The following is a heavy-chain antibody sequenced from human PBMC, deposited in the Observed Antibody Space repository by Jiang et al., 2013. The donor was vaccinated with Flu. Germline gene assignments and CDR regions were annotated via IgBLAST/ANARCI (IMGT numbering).Heavy chain of an antibody. CDR3: ARMHLPTYYDYVWGTGYFDL. Sequence: KPTQTLTLTCTFSGFSLSTSGMCVSWIRQPPGKALEWLALIDWDDDKYYSTSLKTRLTISKDTSKNQVVLTMTNMDPVDTATYYCARMHLPTYYDYVWGTGYFDLWGRGTLVTVSS. D-gene: IGHD3-16*01. CDR1: GFSLSTSGMC. CDR2: IDWDDDK. V-gene: IGHV2-70*01. J-gene: IGHJ2*01.